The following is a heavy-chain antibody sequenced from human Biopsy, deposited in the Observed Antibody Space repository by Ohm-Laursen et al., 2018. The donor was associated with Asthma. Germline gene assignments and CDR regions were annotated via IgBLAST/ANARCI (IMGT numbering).Heavy chain of an antibody. CDR3: TRDRFYNSVTSESFYYGVDV. CDR1: GFTFSTYG. V-gene: IGHV3-30*03. J-gene: IGHJ6*02. Sequence: SLRLSCAASGFTFSTYGMHWVRQAPGKGPEWVALISYDGRETGYVDSVKGRFTISRDNFRNTVHLQMSSLRPEDSAVYYCTRDRFYNSVTSESFYYGVDVWGQGTTVTVSS. CDR2: ISYDGRET. D-gene: IGHD2-21*02.